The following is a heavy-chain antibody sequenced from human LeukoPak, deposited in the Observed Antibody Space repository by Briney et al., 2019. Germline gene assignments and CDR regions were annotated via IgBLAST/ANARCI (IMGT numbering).Heavy chain of an antibody. D-gene: IGHD4-23*01. CDR1: GFTFSNYW. CDR3: ARTEGTVAYDS. J-gene: IGHJ5*01. Sequence: GGSLRLSCAASGFTFSNYWMHWVRQAPGKGLVWVSRINSDGSGTTYADSVRGRFTISRDNAKNTLYLQVNSLRAEDTAVYYRARTEGTVAYDSWGQGTLVTVSS. V-gene: IGHV3-74*01. CDR2: INSDGSGT.